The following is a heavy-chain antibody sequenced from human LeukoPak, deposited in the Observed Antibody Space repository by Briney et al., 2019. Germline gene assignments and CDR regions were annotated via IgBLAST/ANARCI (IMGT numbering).Heavy chain of an antibody. D-gene: IGHD3-22*01. J-gene: IGHJ4*02. Sequence: GGSLRLSCTASGFTFRGYSMNWIRQAPGKGLEWVSSFGTRSTSIYHAGSVKGRFAISRDNAKNSLYLQMNSLRAEDTALYYCAREVSEGFDFWGQGTLVTVSS. CDR3: AREVSEGFDF. CDR1: GFTFRGYS. V-gene: IGHV3-21*01. CDR2: FGTRSTSI.